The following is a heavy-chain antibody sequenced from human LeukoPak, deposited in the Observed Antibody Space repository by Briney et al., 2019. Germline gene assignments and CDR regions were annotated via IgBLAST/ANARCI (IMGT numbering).Heavy chain of an antibody. J-gene: IGHJ4*02. CDR1: SGSISSSSYY. CDR2: IYYSGST. Sequence: SETLSLTCTVSSGSISSSSYYWAWIRQPPGKGLECIGSIYYSGSTSYNPSLKSRVTISVDTSKNQFSLKLSSVTAADTAVYYCASLRERSYYARGFDYWGQGTLVTVSS. CDR3: ASLRERSYYARGFDY. V-gene: IGHV4-39*01. D-gene: IGHD3-3*01.